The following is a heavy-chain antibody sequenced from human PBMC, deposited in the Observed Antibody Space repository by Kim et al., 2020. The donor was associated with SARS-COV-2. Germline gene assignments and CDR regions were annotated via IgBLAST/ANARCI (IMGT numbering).Heavy chain of an antibody. CDR2: IYYSGST. D-gene: IGHD4-17*01. Sequence: SETLSLTCTVSGGSISSSSYYWGWIRQPPGKGLEWIGSIYYSGSTYYNPSLKSRVTISVDTSKNQFSLKLSSVTAADTAVYYCARDQDYGGNFDYWGQGT. CDR3: ARDQDYGGNFDY. V-gene: IGHV4-39*07. CDR1: GGSISSSSYY. J-gene: IGHJ4*02.